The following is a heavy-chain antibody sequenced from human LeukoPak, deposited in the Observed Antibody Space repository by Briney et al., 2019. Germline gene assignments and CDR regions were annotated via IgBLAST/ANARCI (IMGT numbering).Heavy chain of an antibody. CDR1: GFTVSSNY. D-gene: IGHD6-6*01. V-gene: IGHV3-53*05. Sequence: GGSLRLSCAASGFTVSSNYMSWVRQAPGKGLEWVSVIYSGGSTYYADSVKGRFTISRDNSKNTLYLQMSSLRAEDSGVYYCAKYALSSSHLDYWGQGTLVTVSS. CDR2: IYSGGST. J-gene: IGHJ4*02. CDR3: AKYALSSSHLDY.